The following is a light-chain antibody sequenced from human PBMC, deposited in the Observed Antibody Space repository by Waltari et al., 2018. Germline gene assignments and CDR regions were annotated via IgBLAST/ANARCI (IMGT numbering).Light chain of an antibody. CDR1: QNLSSNF. Sequence: IVFTQSPGTLSLSPGANASLSCKASQNLSSNFLAWYRQRPGQPPGLLIHGAAKRAAGIPDTFSGSGSGTDFTLTISRLEAEDSAVYYCQQYGTSPYTFGQGTKVEIK. CDR3: QQYGTSPYT. J-gene: IGKJ2*01. V-gene: IGKV3-20*01. CDR2: GAA.